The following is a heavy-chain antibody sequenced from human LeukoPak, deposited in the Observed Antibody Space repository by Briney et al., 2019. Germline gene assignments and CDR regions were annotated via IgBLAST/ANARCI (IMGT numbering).Heavy chain of an antibody. CDR1: GVSISSYY. CDR2: IYYSGST. J-gene: IGHJ5*02. V-gene: IGHV4-59*01. D-gene: IGHD3-9*01. Sequence: PSETLSLTCTVSGVSISSYYWSWIRQPPGKGLEWIGYIYYSGSTNYNPSLKSRVTISVDTSKNQFSLKLSSVTAADTAVYYCARGGAYYDILTGYSYNWFDPWGQGTLVTVSS. CDR3: ARGGAYYDILTGYSYNWFDP.